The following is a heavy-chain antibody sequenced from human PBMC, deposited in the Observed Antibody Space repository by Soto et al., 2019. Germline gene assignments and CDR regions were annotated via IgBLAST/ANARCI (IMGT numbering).Heavy chain of an antibody. CDR1: GFTFSSYA. CDR2: ISYDGSNK. CDR3: ARDEGVTMIAVVS. V-gene: IGHV3-30-3*01. J-gene: IGHJ4*02. D-gene: IGHD3-22*01. Sequence: GGSLRLSCAASGFTFSSYAMHWVRQAPGKGLEWVAVISYDGSNKYYADSVKGRFTISRDNSKNTLYLQMNSLRAEDTAVYYCARDEGVTMIAVVSWGQGTLVTVSS.